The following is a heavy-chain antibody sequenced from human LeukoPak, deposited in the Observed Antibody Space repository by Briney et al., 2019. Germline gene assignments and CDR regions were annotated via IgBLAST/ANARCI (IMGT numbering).Heavy chain of an antibody. V-gene: IGHV4-39*07. J-gene: IGHJ6*03. D-gene: IGHD3-16*01. CDR1: GGSISSSSYY. CDR3: AGGRNWYYYYYMDV. Sequence: SETLSLTCTVSGGSISSSSYYWGWIRQPPGKGLEWIGSIYYSGSTYYNPSLKSRVTISVDTSKNQFSLKLSSVTAADTAVYYCAGGRNWYYYYYMDVWGKGTTVTVSS. CDR2: IYYSGST.